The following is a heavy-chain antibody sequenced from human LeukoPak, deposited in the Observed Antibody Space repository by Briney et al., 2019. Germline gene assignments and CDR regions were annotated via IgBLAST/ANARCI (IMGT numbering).Heavy chain of an antibody. Sequence: ASVKVSCKASGGTFSSYDISWVRQAPGQGLEWMGWISAYNGNTNYAQKLQGRVTMTTDTSTSTAYMELRSLRSDDTAVYYCARALKKSMAYYFDYWGQGTLVTVSS. J-gene: IGHJ4*02. CDR1: GGTFSSYD. CDR3: ARALKKSMAYYFDY. V-gene: IGHV1-18*01. CDR2: ISAYNGNT. D-gene: IGHD6-6*01.